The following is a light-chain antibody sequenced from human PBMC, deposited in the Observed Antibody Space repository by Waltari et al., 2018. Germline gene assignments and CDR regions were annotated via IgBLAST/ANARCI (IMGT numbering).Light chain of an antibody. J-gene: IGKJ4*01. CDR3: QQYVGSPPLT. V-gene: IGKV3-20*01. Sequence: EVVLTQSPGTLSLSPGARATLSCRASQSISSTYLAWYQQKPGQAPRLLIYGASNRATGIPDRFSGSGSGADFTLTISRLEPEDFVVYYCQQYVGSPPLTFGGGTKVEIK. CDR1: QSISSTY. CDR2: GAS.